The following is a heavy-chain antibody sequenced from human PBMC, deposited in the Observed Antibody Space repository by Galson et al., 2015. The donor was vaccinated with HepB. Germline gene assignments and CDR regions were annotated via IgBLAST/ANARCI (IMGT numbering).Heavy chain of an antibody. CDR3: ARDVLRFLEWLPDYYYYGMDV. CDR2: MNPNRGNT. J-gene: IGHJ6*02. CDR1: GYTFTSYD. D-gene: IGHD3-3*01. Sequence: SVRVSCKASGYTFTSYDINWVRQAPGQGLEWMGWMNPNRGNTCYAQNFQGRVTMTRNTSISTAYMEMSSLRSEDTAVYYCARDVLRFLEWLPDYYYYGMDVWGQGTTVTVSS. V-gene: IGHV1-8*01.